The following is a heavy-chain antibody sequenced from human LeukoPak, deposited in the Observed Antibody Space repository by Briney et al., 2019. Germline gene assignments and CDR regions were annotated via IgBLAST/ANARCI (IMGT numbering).Heavy chain of an antibody. D-gene: IGHD3-10*02. V-gene: IGHV3-30*04. CDR2: ISYDERST. CDR1: GFTFSDYY. CDR3: AELGITMIGGV. J-gene: IGHJ6*04. Sequence: GGSLRLSCAASGFTFSDYYMSWIRQAPGKGLEWVAVISYDERSTYDADSVKGRFTISRDNSKNTVYLQMSSLRDEDTAVYYCAELGITMIGGVWGKGTTVTISS.